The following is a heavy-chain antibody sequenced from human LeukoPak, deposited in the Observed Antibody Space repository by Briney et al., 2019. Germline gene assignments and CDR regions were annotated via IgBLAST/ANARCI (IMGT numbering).Heavy chain of an antibody. D-gene: IGHD3-10*01. J-gene: IGHJ4*02. CDR3: ARDFGPAWGSGSYYMGLL. CDR1: GGSISSSSYY. Sequence: KASETLSLTCTVSGGSISSSSYYWGWIRQPPGKGLEWIGSIYYSGSTYYNPSLKSRVTISVDTSKNQFSLKLSSVTAADTAVYYCARDFGPAWGSGSYYMGLLWGQGTLVTVSS. CDR2: IYYSGST. V-gene: IGHV4-39*07.